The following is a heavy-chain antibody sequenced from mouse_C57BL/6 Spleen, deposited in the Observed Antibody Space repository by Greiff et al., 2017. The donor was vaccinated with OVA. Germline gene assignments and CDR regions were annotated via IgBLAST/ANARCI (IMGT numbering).Heavy chain of an antibody. D-gene: IGHD2-3*01. CDR3: ARGYDGYYGDY. J-gene: IGHJ4*01. V-gene: IGHV1-82*01. CDR2: IYPGDGDT. CDR1: GYAFSSSW. Sequence: QVQLQQSGPELVKPGASVKISCKASGYAFSSSWMNWVKQRPGKGLEWIGRIYPGDGDTNYNGKFKGKATLTADKSSSTAYMQLSSLTSEDSAVYFCARGYDGYYGDYWGQGTSVTVSS.